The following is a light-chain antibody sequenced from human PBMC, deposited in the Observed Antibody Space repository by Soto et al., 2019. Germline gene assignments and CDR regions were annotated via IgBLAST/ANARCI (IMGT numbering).Light chain of an antibody. V-gene: IGKV3-20*01. CDR1: QSVSSSY. Sequence: DIVLTQSPGTLSLSPGERAILSCRASQSVSSSYLAWYQQKPGQAPRLLIYGASSRATGIPAKFSGSGSGTDFTLTISNLEPEDFATYYCQKHIAAPLTLGRGTKVDI. CDR3: QKHIAAPLT. CDR2: GAS. J-gene: IGKJ4*01.